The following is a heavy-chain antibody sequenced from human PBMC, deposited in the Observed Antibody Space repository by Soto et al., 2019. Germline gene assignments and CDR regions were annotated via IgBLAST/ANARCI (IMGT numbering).Heavy chain of an antibody. CDR3: ARATYYYDSSGSYYYYGMDV. Sequence: QVQLVQSGAEVKKPGSSVKVSCKASGGTFSSYAISWVRQAPGQGLEWMGGIIPIFGTANYAQKFQGRVTITEDAATSTAYMELSSLRAEDTAVYYCARATYYYDSSGSYYYYGMDVWGQGTTVTVSS. CDR1: GGTFSSYA. CDR2: IIPIFGTA. J-gene: IGHJ6*02. D-gene: IGHD3-22*01. V-gene: IGHV1-69*01.